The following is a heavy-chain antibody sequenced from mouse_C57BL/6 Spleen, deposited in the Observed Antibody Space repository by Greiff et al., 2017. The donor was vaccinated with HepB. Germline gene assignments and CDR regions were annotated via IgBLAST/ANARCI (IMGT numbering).Heavy chain of an antibody. Sequence: QVQLQQSGAELARPGASVKMSCKASGYTFTSYTMHWVKQRPGQGLEWIGYINPSSGYTKYNQKFKDKATFTADKSTSTAYMQLSSLTSEDSAVYYCARSWEGAWFAYWGQGTLVTVSA. V-gene: IGHV1-4*01. CDR2: INPSSGYT. CDR3: ARSWEGAWFAY. J-gene: IGHJ3*01. D-gene: IGHD4-1*01. CDR1: GYTFTSYT.